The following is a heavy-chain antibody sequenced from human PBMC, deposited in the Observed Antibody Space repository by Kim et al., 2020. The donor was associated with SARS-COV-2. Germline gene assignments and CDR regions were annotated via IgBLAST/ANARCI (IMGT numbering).Heavy chain of an antibody. J-gene: IGHJ4*02. CDR3: ARLSFRGYYYGGTDY. Sequence: PSLKSRVTISVDTSKNQFSLKLSSVTAADTAVYYCARLSFRGYYYGGTDYWGQGTLVTVSS. V-gene: IGHV4-39*01. D-gene: IGHD3-22*01.